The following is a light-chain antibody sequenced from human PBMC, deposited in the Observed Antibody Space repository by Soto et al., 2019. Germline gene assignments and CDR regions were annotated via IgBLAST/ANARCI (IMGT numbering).Light chain of an antibody. J-gene: IGKJ5*01. CDR2: AAS. V-gene: IGKV1-8*01. Sequence: RMTQYPSSLSASTGDRFTITCMASQGISSYLAWYQQKPGKAPKLLIYAASTLQSGVTSRFSGSGSGTDFTLTISCLQSEDFATYYCQQYDNLPITFGQGTRLEIK. CDR1: QGISSY. CDR3: QQYDNLPIT.